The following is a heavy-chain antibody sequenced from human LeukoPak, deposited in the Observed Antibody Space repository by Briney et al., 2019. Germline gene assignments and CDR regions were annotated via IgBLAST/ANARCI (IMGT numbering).Heavy chain of an antibody. CDR2: INTKTEGGTT. J-gene: IGHJ4*02. Sequence: GGSLRLSCAASGFTFTNAWMSWVRQAPGKGLEWVGRINTKTEGGTTDYAAPVTGRFTISRDDSKNMLYLQMNSLKTEDTAVYYCAPHPYISTSINWGQGTLVTVSS. CDR3: APHPYISTSIN. V-gene: IGHV3-15*01. D-gene: IGHD2-2*01. CDR1: GFTFTNAW.